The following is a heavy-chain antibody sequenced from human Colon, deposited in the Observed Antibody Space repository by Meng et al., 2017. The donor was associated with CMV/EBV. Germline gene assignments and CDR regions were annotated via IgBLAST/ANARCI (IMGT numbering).Heavy chain of an antibody. Sequence: GESLKISCAVSGFTFTSYSMHWVRRAPGKGLEWVAVLLYDGSKEYYADSVRGRFTISRDTSTNMLFLQMDGLRAEDTAVYYCVRGQLVPFDYWGQGILVTVSS. CDR2: LLYDGSKE. D-gene: IGHD6-6*01. CDR3: VRGQLVPFDY. J-gene: IGHJ4*02. CDR1: GFTFTSYS. V-gene: IGHV3-30-3*01.